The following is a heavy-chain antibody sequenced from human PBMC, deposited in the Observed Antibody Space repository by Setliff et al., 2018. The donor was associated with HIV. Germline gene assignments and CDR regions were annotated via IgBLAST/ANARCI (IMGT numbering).Heavy chain of an antibody. Sequence: SGPTLVNPTQTLTLTCTFSGFSLSTRGVGVGWIRQPPGKALDWLALIYWDDDKRYSPSLNSRLTITKDTSKNQVVLTMTNMDPVDTSTYYCARRYYYVSSGFYTTWGQGTLVTVSS. CDR1: GFSLSTRGVG. CDR2: IYWDDDK. D-gene: IGHD3-22*01. CDR3: ARRYYYVSSGFYTT. V-gene: IGHV2-5*02. J-gene: IGHJ5*02.